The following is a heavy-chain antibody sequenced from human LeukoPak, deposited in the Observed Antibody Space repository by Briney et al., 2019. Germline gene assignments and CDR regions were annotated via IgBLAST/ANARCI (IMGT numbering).Heavy chain of an antibody. D-gene: IGHD2-15*01. Sequence: KSSETLSLTCTVSGGSISSYYWSWIRQPPGKGLEWIGYIYYSGSTNYNPSLKSRVTISVDTSKNQFSLKLSSVTAADRAVYYCARDNSSGGSCSWGDAFGIWGQGTMVTVSS. CDR2: IYYSGST. CDR1: GGSISSYY. CDR3: ARDNSSGGSCSWGDAFGI. J-gene: IGHJ3*02. V-gene: IGHV4-59*12.